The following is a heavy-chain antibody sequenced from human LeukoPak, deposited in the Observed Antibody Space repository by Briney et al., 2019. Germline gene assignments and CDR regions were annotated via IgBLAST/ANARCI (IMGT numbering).Heavy chain of an antibody. V-gene: IGHV1-46*01. D-gene: IGHD1-26*01. Sequence: VASVKVSCKASGYTFTSYHIHWVRQAPGQGLEWMGIISPSGGGTRYAQKLQGRVTMTTDTSTATAYMELRSLRSDDTAVYYCARGGNYFRFDPWGQGTLVTVSS. CDR2: ISPSGGGT. J-gene: IGHJ5*02. CDR3: ARGGNYFRFDP. CDR1: GYTFTSYH.